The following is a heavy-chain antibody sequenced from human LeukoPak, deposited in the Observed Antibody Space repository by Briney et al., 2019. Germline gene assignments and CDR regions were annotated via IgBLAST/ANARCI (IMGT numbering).Heavy chain of an antibody. D-gene: IGHD6-13*01. CDR3: AKDAIRGHKQQLVINWFDP. CDR2: IRYDGSNK. Sequence: PGRSLRLSCAASGFTFSSYGMHWVRQAPGKGLEWVAFIRYDGSNKYYADSVKGRFTISRDNSKNTLYLQMNSLRAEDTAVYYCAKDAIRGHKQQLVINWFDPWGQGTLVTVSS. V-gene: IGHV3-30*02. J-gene: IGHJ5*02. CDR1: GFTFSSYG.